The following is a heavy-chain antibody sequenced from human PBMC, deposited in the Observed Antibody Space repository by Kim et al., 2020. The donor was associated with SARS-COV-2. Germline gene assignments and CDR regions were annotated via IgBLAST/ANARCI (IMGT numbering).Heavy chain of an antibody. J-gene: IGHJ4*02. Sequence: GGSLRLSCAASGFTFSNYAMTWVRQAPGKGLEWVATISPSGSGTYSADSVKGRFTISRDNSKSTLFLQMDSLRGEDTAVYYCVKDDSSSAWGIFDYWGQGAPVTVSS. CDR1: GFTFSNYA. V-gene: IGHV3-23*01. D-gene: IGHD6-6*01. CDR3: VKDDSSSAWGIFDY. CDR2: ISPSGSGT.